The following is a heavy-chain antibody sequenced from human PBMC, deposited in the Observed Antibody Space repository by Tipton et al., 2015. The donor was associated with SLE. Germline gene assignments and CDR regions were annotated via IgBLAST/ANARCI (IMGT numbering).Heavy chain of an antibody. CDR3: ARLTPWGYDY. CDR1: GGSISTSTYY. V-gene: IGHV4-39*07. D-gene: IGHD7-27*01. Sequence: TLSLTCTVSGGSISTSTYYWGWIRQPPGKGLEWIGNMFYRGSTFYNPSLKSRVTISVDTSKNHFSLSLISVTAADTAVYYCARLTPWGYDYWGPGMLVTVSS. CDR2: MFYRGST. J-gene: IGHJ4*02.